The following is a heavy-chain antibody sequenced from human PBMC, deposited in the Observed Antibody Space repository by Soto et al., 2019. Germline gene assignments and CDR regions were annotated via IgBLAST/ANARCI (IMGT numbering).Heavy chain of an antibody. D-gene: IGHD6-19*01. J-gene: IGHJ4*02. Sequence: ASVKVSCKASGYTFTGYYMHWVRQAPGQGLEWMGWINPNSGGTDYAQKFQGRVTMTRDTSIGTAYMELSRLRSDDTAVYYCARTSSGWYSHFDYWGQGTLVTVSS. CDR3: ARTSSGWYSHFDY. V-gene: IGHV1-2*02. CDR1: GYTFTGYY. CDR2: INPNSGGT.